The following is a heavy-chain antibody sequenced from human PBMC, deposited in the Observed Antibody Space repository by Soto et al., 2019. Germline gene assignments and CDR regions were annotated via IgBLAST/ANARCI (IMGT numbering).Heavy chain of an antibody. CDR1: GGTFSSPA. CDR2: IIPIFGTA. V-gene: IGHV1-69*13. D-gene: IGHD2-21*02. J-gene: IGHJ6*02. CDR3: ATQLNGDCGGDCSRYYYYGMDV. Sequence: SSVKVSCKASGGTFSSPAISWVRQAPGQGLEWTGGIIPIFGTANYAQKFQGRVTITADESTSTAYMELSSLRSEDTAVYYCATQLNGDCGGDCSRYYYYGMDVWGQGTTLTVSS.